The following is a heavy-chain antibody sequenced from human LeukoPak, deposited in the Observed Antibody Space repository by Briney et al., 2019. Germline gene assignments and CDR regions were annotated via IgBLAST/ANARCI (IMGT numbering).Heavy chain of an antibody. J-gene: IGHJ6*03. D-gene: IGHD3-16*01. V-gene: IGHV4-39*01. CDR1: GGSISSSNYY. Sequence: KPSETLSLTCTVSGGSISSSNYYWGWFRQPPGKGLEWIGSMYYSGSTYYNPSLKSRVTISVDTSKNQFSLKLTSVTAADTVVYYCARHAFYYYYYMDVWGKGTTVTISS. CDR3: ARHAFYYYYYMDV. CDR2: MYYSGST.